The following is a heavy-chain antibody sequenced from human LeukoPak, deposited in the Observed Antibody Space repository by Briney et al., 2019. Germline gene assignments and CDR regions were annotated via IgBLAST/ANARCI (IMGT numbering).Heavy chain of an antibody. D-gene: IGHD3-10*01. CDR3: ASSLWFGELSLDY. Sequence: PSETLSLTCTVSGGSTSSYYWNWIRQPPGKGLEWIGYIYYSGSTNYNPSLKSRVTISVDTSKNQFSLKLSSVTAADTAVYYCASSLWFGELSLDYWGQGTLVTVSS. CDR2: IYYSGST. V-gene: IGHV4-59*01. CDR1: GGSTSSYY. J-gene: IGHJ4*02.